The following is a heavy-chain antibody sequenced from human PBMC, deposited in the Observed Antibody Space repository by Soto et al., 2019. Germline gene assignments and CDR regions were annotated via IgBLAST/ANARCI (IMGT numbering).Heavy chain of an antibody. Sequence: GGSLRLSCVASDFTFSTYSMNWVRQAPGKGLEWVAYISATSNHIYYADSLKGQFTISRDNAKSSLYLHMNSLRAEDTAVYFCARDSITIFGGGMDVWGQGTTVTVSS. D-gene: IGHD3-3*01. CDR2: ISATSNHI. V-gene: IGHV3-21*01. CDR3: ARDSITIFGGGMDV. J-gene: IGHJ6*02. CDR1: DFTFSTYS.